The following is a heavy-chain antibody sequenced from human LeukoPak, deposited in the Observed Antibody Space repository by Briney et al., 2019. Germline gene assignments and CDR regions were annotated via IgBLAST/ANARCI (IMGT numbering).Heavy chain of an antibody. CDR1: AGSITSSGYY. Sequence: SETLSLTCTVSAGSITSSGYYWGWVRQSPGKGLEWVGSIHSSGSSYYSPSLKRRVSISVDTSENQFSLKLNSVTAADTAVYYCARRYGSGSFFQWSQGTLVTVSS. D-gene: IGHD3-10*01. J-gene: IGHJ4*02. CDR2: IHSSGSS. V-gene: IGHV4-39*07. CDR3: ARRYGSGSFFQ.